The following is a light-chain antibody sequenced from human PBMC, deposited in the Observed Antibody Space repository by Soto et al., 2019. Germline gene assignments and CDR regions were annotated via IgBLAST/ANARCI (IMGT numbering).Light chain of an antibody. CDR3: QQYNNFLT. CDR2: DAS. CDR1: QSISSW. Sequence: DIQMIQSPSTLSASVGDRVTITCRASQSISSWLAWYQQKPGKAPRLLIYDASYLERGVPSRFSGSGSGTEFTLTISDLQPDDLATYYCQQYNNFLTFGPGTKVEI. J-gene: IGKJ1*01. V-gene: IGKV1-5*01.